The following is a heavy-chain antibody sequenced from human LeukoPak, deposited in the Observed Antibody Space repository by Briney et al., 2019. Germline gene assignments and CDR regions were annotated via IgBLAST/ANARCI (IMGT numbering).Heavy chain of an antibody. V-gene: IGHV1-2*04. CDR3: ARGKFAVVTPPDY. Sequence: ASVKVSCKASGYTFTGYYMHWVRQAPGQGLEWMGWINPNSGGTNYAQKFQGWVTMTRDTSIGTAYMELGRLRSDDTAVYYCARGKFAVVTPPDYWGQGTLVTVSS. J-gene: IGHJ4*02. CDR2: INPNSGGT. D-gene: IGHD4-23*01. CDR1: GYTFTGYY.